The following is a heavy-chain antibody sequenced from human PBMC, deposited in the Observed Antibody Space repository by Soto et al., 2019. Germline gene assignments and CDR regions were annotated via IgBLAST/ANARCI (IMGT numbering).Heavy chain of an antibody. CDR2: IYHSGST. D-gene: IGHD3-3*01. J-gene: IGHJ5*02. Sequence: PSETLSLTCAVSGGSISSSNWWSCVRQPPGKGLEWIGEIYHSGSTNYNPSLKSRVTISVDKSKNQFSLKLSSVTAADTDVYYCARVRVYDFWSGYYAAGSDDGRWFDPWGQGTLVTVS. CDR1: GGSISSSNW. CDR3: ARVRVYDFWSGYYAAGSDDGRWFDP. V-gene: IGHV4-4*02.